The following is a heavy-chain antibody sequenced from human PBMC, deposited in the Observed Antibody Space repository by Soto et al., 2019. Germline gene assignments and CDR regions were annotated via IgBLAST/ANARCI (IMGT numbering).Heavy chain of an antibody. CDR2: MQPRDGRT. CDR1: GYSFSSLD. Sequence: QVQLVQSGAEVREPGASVKVSCKASGYSFSSLDINWVRQTTGQGLEWMGWMQPRDGRTGYAQKFQGRVTMTRDTSINTAYMELSSLTSDDTAFYYCARGVTAVVDYWGQGTLVTVSS. D-gene: IGHD2-15*01. V-gene: IGHV1-8*01. CDR3: ARGVTAVVDY. J-gene: IGHJ4*02.